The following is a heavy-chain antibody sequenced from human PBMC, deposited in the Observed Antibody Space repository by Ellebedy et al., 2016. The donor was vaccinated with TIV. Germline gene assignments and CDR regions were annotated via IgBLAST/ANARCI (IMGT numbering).Heavy chain of an antibody. D-gene: IGHD3-16*01. V-gene: IGHV5-51*01. CDR3: ARLGSFSFDY. CDR1: GYSFTTSW. Sequence: GESLKIFCKGSGYSFTTSWIGWVRQMPGKGLEWMGIIYPGDSDIRYSPSFQGQVSISADKSISTAYLQWRSLKASDTAMYYCARLGSFSFDYWGQGTLVTVSS. CDR2: IYPGDSDI. J-gene: IGHJ4*02.